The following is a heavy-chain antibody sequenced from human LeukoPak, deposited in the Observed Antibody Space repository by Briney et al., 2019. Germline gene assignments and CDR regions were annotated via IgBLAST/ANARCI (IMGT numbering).Heavy chain of an antibody. D-gene: IGHD6-19*01. CDR3: ARDLLIAVAGYDYYYGMDV. CDR2: ISSSGSTI. V-gene: IGHV3-48*03. J-gene: IGHJ6*04. Sequence: PGGSLRLSCAASGFTFSSYEMNWVRQAPGKGLEWDSYISSSGSTIYYADSVKGRFTISRDNAKNSLYLQMNSLRAEDTAVYYCARDLLIAVAGYDYYYGMDVWGKGTTVTVSS. CDR1: GFTFSSYE.